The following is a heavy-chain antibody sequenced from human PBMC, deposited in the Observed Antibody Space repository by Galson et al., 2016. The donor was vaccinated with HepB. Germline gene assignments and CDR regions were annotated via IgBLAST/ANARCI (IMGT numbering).Heavy chain of an antibody. CDR1: GYTFTSYA. D-gene: IGHD3-3*01. CDR3: ARADDFLSGYEYHYYCGMDV. J-gene: IGHJ6*02. Sequence: SVKVSCKASGYTFTSYAIHWVRQAPGQRLEWMGWINAVNGNTKYSQKFQDRVTITRDTSATTAYMELSSLRSEDTAVYYCARADDFLSGYEYHYYCGMDVWGQGTTVTVSS. V-gene: IGHV1-3*01. CDR2: INAVNGNT.